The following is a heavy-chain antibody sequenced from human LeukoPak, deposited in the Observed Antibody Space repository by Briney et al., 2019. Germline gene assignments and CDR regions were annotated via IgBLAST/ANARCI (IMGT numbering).Heavy chain of an antibody. V-gene: IGHV1-69*01. CDR3: ARVDTYCGGDCYDPTDFDY. CDR1: GGTFSSYA. D-gene: IGHD2-21*01. Sequence: KASGGTFSSYAISWVRQAPGQGLEWMGGIIPIFGTANYAQKFQGRVTITADESTSTAYMELSSLRSEDTAVYYCARVDTYCGGDCYDPTDFDYWGQGTLVTVSS. J-gene: IGHJ4*02. CDR2: IIPIFGTA.